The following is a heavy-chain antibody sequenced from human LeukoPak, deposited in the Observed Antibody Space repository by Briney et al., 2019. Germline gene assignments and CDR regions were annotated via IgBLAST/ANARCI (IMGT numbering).Heavy chain of an antibody. CDR3: SRSHDYGGLYFYYYMDV. Sequence: SETLSLTCTVSGGSISSRSDYWGWVRQTPGKGLEWIGNLDSSGSTYYNPSLKSRVTISVGTSKNQLSLNLRSVTAADTAIYFCSRSHDYGGLYFYYYMDVWGKGTTVTVSS. V-gene: IGHV4-39*01. CDR1: GGSISSRSDY. D-gene: IGHD4-23*01. CDR2: LDSSGST. J-gene: IGHJ6*03.